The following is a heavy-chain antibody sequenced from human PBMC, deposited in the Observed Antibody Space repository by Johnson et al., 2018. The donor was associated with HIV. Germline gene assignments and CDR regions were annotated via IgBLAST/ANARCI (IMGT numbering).Heavy chain of an antibody. CDR2: IWYDGSNK. Sequence: QVQLVESGGGLVQPGRSLRLSCAASGFTFDDYAMHWVRQAPGKGLAWVAVIWYDGSNKYYADSVKGRFTISRDNSKNTLYLQMNSLRAEDTAVYYCAKDFGYPRPRDAFDIWGQGTMVTVSS. V-gene: IGHV3-33*06. D-gene: IGHD5-12*01. CDR3: AKDFGYPRPRDAFDI. J-gene: IGHJ3*02. CDR1: GFTFDDYA.